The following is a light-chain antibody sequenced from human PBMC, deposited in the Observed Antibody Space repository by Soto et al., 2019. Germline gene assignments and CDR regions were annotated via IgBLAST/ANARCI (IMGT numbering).Light chain of an antibody. Sequence: QSALTQPLSVSGSPGQSVTISCTGTSSDVGGYDYVSWYQQHPGKAPRLMISDVRKRPSGVPDRFSGSKSGNTASLTISGLQAEDEGDYFCKSYAGSNTYVFGSGTKLTVL. J-gene: IGLJ1*01. V-gene: IGLV2-11*01. CDR1: SSDVGGYDY. CDR2: DVR. CDR3: KSYAGSNTYV.